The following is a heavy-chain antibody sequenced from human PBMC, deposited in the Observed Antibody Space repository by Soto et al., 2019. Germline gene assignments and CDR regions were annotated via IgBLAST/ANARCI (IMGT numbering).Heavy chain of an antibody. Sequence: GASVKVSCKASGGTFSSYAISWVRQAPGQGLEWMGGIIPIFGTANYAQKFQGRVTITADESTSTAYMELSSLRSEDTAVYYCASSKRGSSWYRVDYWGQVTRCTVSS. J-gene: IGHJ4*02. V-gene: IGHV1-69*13. CDR2: IIPIFGTA. CDR3: ASSKRGSSWYRVDY. D-gene: IGHD6-13*01. CDR1: GGTFSSYA.